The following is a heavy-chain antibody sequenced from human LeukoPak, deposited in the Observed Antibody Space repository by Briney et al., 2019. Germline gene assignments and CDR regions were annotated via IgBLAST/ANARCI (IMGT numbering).Heavy chain of an antibody. CDR1: GSSVSSRSYY. Sequence: PSETLSLTCSVSGSSVSSRSYYWSWIRQPPGKGLEWIGEINHSGSTNYNPSLKSRVTISVDTSKNQFSLKLSSVTAADTAVYYCARTRMRNYYGSGSYIDYWGQGTLVTVSS. D-gene: IGHD3-10*01. CDR2: INHSGST. CDR3: ARTRMRNYYGSGSYIDY. J-gene: IGHJ4*02. V-gene: IGHV4-39*07.